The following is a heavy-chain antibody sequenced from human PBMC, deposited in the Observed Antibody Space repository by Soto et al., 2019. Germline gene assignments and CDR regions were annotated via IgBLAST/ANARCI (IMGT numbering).Heavy chain of an antibody. Sequence: QVQLQESGPGLVKPSETLSLTCTVSGGSISSYYWSWIRQPPGKGLEWIGYIYYSGSTNYNPSLKSRVTLSVDASKNQFSLELSSVTAADTAVYYCARHGGGYFDWLQTYYFDYWGQGTLVTVSS. D-gene: IGHD3-9*01. CDR2: IYYSGST. CDR1: GGSISSYY. J-gene: IGHJ4*02. V-gene: IGHV4-59*08. CDR3: ARHGGGYFDWLQTYYFDY.